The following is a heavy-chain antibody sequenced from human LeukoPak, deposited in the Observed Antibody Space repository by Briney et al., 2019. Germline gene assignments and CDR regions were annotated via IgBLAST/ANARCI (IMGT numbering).Heavy chain of an antibody. J-gene: IGHJ4*02. CDR3: ARGGAKMAGAWVEMSHFDY. CDR1: GGSISSYY. D-gene: IGHD5-24*01. CDR2: IYYSGST. Sequence: SETLSLTCTVSGGSISSYYWSWIRQPPGKGLEWIGYIYYSGSTNYNPSLKSRVTISVDTSKNQFSLKLSSVTAADTAVYYCARGGAKMAGAWVEMSHFDYWGQGTLVTVSS. V-gene: IGHV4-59*01.